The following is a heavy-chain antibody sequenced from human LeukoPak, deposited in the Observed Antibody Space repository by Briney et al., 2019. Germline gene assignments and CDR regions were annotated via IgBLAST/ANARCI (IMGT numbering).Heavy chain of an antibody. D-gene: IGHD3-3*01. J-gene: IGHJ1*01. CDR2: INHSGST. Sequence: SETLSLTCAVHGGSFSGYYWSWIRQPPGKGLEWIGEINHSGSTNYNPSLKSRVTISVDTSKNQFSLKLSSVSAADTAVYYCARGLSYYDFWSGSYPRGEYFQHWGQGTLVTVSS. CDR1: GGSFSGYY. CDR3: ARGLSYYDFWSGSYPRGEYFQH. V-gene: IGHV4-34*01.